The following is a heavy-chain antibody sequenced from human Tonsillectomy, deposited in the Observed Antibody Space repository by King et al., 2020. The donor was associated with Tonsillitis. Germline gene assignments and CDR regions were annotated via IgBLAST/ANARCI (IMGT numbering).Heavy chain of an antibody. CDR2: ISDDVSNK. J-gene: IGHJ4*02. D-gene: IGHD3-10*01. CDR1: GFTFSTHG. CDR3: ATGGY. V-gene: IGHV3-30*03. Sequence: VQLVESGGGVVQPGRSLRLSCAASGFTFSTHGMHWVRQAPGKGLEWVAVISDDVSNKYYADSVKGRFTISRDNSKNTLYLQMNSLRAEDTAVYYCATGGYWGQGTLVTVSS.